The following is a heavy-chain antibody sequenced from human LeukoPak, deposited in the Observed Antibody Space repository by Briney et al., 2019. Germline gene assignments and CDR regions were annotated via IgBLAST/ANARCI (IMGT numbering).Heavy chain of an antibody. Sequence: GASVKVSCKASGYTFTSYGISWVRQAPGQGLEWMGWISAYNGNTDYAQKLQGRVTMTTDTSTSTAYMELRSLRSDDTAVYYCARDLSMYSGNYPAYFEFWGQGTLVTVSS. CDR2: ISAYNGNT. D-gene: IGHD1-26*01. V-gene: IGHV1-18*01. CDR1: GYTFTSYG. J-gene: IGHJ4*02. CDR3: ARDLSMYSGNYPAYFEF.